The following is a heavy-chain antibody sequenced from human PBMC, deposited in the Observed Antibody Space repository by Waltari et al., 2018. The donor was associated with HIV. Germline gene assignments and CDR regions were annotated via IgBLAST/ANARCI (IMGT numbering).Heavy chain of an antibody. CDR2: ISSNGITA. Sequence: GGVLVQPGGSLRLSCAASGFAFSNYAMTWVRQAPGKGLQWVSTISSNGITAYHADSVKGRFTISRDNSKNTLSLQMKSLRVEDTALYFCAKDLWDLTVIRGAFWFDPWGQGTLVTVSS. V-gene: IGHV3-23*01. CDR3: AKDLWDLTVIRGAFWFDP. D-gene: IGHD1-20*01. J-gene: IGHJ5*02. CDR1: GFAFSNYA.